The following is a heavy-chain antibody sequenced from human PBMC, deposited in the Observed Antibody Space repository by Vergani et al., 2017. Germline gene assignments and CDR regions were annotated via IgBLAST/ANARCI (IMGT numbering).Heavy chain of an antibody. J-gene: IGHJ4*02. CDR1: GYTFSNYY. CDR2: INPSGGHT. CDR3: ARGDYGILTGYRY. Sequence: QVQVVQSGAEGKKSGASVKVSCKTSGYTFSNYYMHWVRQAPGQGLEWMGIINPSGGHTNYAQKFQGRVTMTRDTSTSTVYMELSSLSSEDTAIYYCARGDYGILTGYRYWGQGTLVTVSA. V-gene: IGHV1-46*03. D-gene: IGHD3-9*01.